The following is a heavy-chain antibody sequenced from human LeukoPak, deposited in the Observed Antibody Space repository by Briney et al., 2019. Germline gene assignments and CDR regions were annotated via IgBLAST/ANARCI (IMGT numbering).Heavy chain of an antibody. Sequence: ASVKVSCKASGYTFTSYDINWVRQATGQGLEWMGWMNPNSGNTGYAQKFQGRVTMTRNTSISTAYMELSSLRSEDTAVYYCARAGGYCSSTSCSYSDPWGQGTLVTVSS. CDR3: ARAGGYCSSTSCSYSDP. J-gene: IGHJ5*02. V-gene: IGHV1-8*01. CDR2: MNPNSGNT. CDR1: GYTFTSYD. D-gene: IGHD2-2*01.